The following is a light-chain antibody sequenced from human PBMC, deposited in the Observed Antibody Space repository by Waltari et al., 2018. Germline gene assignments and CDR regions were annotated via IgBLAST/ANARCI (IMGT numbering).Light chain of an antibody. CDR1: SSAVVRYNY. V-gene: IGLV2-8*01. CDR3: SSYVGSNNYV. Sequence: QSALTQPPSASGSPGQSVTISCTGTSSAVVRYNYVSWYQQHPGKAPKPLIYAVSKRPSGVPDRFSGSKSGNTASLTVSGLQAEDEADYYCSSYVGSNNYVFGTGTKVTVL. CDR2: AVS. J-gene: IGLJ1*01.